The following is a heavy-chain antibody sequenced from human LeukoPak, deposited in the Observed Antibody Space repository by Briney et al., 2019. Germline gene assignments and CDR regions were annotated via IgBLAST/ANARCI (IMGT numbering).Heavy chain of an antibody. CDR3: ARAFTTVTTPGY. CDR2: ISYDGSNK. V-gene: IGHV3-30*03. Sequence: GGSLRLSCAASGFTFSSYGMHWVRQAPGKGLEWVAVISYDGSNKYYADSVKGRFTISRDNSKNTLYLQMNSLRAEDTAVYYCARAFTTVTTPGYWGQGTLVTVSS. D-gene: IGHD4-17*01. J-gene: IGHJ4*02. CDR1: GFTFSSYG.